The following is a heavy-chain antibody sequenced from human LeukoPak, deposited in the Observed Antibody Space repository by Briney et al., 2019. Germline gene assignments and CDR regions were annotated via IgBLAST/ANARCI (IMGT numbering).Heavy chain of an antibody. J-gene: IGHJ4*02. CDR3: AKGPAVNIVATIGAYFDY. V-gene: IGHV3-23*01. D-gene: IGHD5-12*01. CDR2: PSGSGGST. CDR1: GFTFSSYA. Sequence: GGSLRLSCAASGFTFSSYAMSWVRQAPGKGLEWVSTPSGSGGSTYYADSVKGRFTISRDNSKNTVYLQMNSLRAEDTAVYYCAKGPAVNIVATIGAYFDYWGQGTLVTVSS.